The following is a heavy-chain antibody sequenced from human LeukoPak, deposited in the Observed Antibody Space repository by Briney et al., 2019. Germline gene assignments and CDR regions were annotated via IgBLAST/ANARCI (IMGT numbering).Heavy chain of an antibody. J-gene: IGHJ4*02. CDR2: ISGSGGST. CDR1: GFTFSSYA. V-gene: IGHV3-23*01. Sequence: GGSLRLSCAASGFTFSSYAMSWVRQAPGKGLEWVSAISGSGGSTYYADSVKGRFTISRDNSKNTLYLQMNSLRAEDTAVYYCAKLTLGYCSGGRCFFDYWGQGTQVTVSS. CDR3: AKLTLGYCSGGRCFFDY. D-gene: IGHD2-15*01.